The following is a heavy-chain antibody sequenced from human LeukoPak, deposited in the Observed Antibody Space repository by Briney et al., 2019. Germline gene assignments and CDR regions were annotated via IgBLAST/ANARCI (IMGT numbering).Heavy chain of an antibody. V-gene: IGHV3-7*01. D-gene: IGHD3-3*01. J-gene: IGHJ6*03. CDR2: IKQDGSEK. CDR3: ARVARYTIFGVVINYYYYMDV. CDR1: GFTFSSYW. Sequence: GGSLRLSCAASGFTFSSYWMSWVRQAPGKGLEWVANIKQDGSEKYYVDSVKGRFTISRDNAKNSLYLQMNSLRAEDTAVYYCARVARYTIFGVVINYYYYMDVWGKGTAVTVSS.